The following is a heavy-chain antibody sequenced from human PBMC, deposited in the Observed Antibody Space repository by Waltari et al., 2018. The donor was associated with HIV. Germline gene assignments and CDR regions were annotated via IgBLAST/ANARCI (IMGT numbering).Heavy chain of an antibody. D-gene: IGHD3-10*01. Sequence: EVQLVQSGGDLVQPGGSLKVSCAASGFSFSGSDREVVRQASGKGLEWIGRIRTKADRFATAYVASVKGRFIMSRDDSESKSYLQMSSLKIEDTAVYYCHRRGKLFRGVVDLDVWGQGTTVIVSS. J-gene: IGHJ6*02. CDR2: IRTKADRFAT. CDR3: HRRGKLFRGVVDLDV. V-gene: IGHV3-73*01. CDR1: GFSFSGSD.